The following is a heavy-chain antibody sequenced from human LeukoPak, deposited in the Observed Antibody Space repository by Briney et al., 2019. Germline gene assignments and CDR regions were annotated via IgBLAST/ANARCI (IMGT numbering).Heavy chain of an antibody. CDR2: MNQDGSDI. CDR1: GFTLSGYW. Sequence: PGGSLRLSCAASGFTLSGYWMSWVRQAPGKGLEWVANMNQDGSDINYVDSVRGRFTISRDNAKNSLYLQMNTLRAEDTAVYYCARDGYSSGWYENWGQGTLVTVSS. V-gene: IGHV3-7*01. D-gene: IGHD6-19*01. CDR3: ARDGYSSGWYEN. J-gene: IGHJ4*02.